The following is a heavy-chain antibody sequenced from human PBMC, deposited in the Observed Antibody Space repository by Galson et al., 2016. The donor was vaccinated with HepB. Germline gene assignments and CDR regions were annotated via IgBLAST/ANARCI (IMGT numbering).Heavy chain of an antibody. Sequence: CAISGDSVSSNSAGWNWIRQSPSRGLEWLGRTFYRSNWQNDYAESVKSRITITQDTSKNQFSLQLNSVTPEDTAVYYCARSYLLGRGFGWWGQGTLVTVSS. CDR1: GDSVSSNSAG. J-gene: IGHJ4*02. D-gene: IGHD7-27*01. CDR2: TFYRSNWQN. V-gene: IGHV6-1*01. CDR3: ARSYLLGRGFGW.